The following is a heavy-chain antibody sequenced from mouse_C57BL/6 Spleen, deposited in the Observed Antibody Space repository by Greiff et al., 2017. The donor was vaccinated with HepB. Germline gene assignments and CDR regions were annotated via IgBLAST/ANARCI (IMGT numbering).Heavy chain of an antibody. D-gene: IGHD1-1*01. CDR2: IWRGGST. J-gene: IGHJ1*03. CDR1: GFSLTSYG. CDR3: AILYYGSSRWYFDV. Sequence: QVQLQQSGPGLVQPSQSLSITCTVSGFSLTSYGVHWVRQSPGKGLEWLGVIWRGGSTDYNAAFMSRLSITKDNSKSQVFFKMTSLQADDTAIYYCAILYYGSSRWYFDVWGTGTTVTVSS. V-gene: IGHV2-5*01.